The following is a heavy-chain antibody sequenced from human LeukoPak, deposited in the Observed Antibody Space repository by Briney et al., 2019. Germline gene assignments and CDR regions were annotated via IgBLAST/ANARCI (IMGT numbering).Heavy chain of an antibody. CDR3: ARGYYDSSVYEYFQH. Sequence: ASVKVSCKASGYTFTGNYMHWVRQAPGQGLEWMGWINPNSGGTNYAQKFQDRVTVTRDTSISTAYMELSKLRSDDTAVYYCARGYYDSSVYEYFQHWGQGTLVTVSS. J-gene: IGHJ1*01. D-gene: IGHD3-22*01. CDR2: INPNSGGT. CDR1: GYTFTGNY. V-gene: IGHV1-2*02.